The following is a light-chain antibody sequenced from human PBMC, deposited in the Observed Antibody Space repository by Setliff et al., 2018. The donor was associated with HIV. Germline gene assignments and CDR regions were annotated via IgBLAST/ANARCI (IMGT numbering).Light chain of an antibody. V-gene: IGLV2-14*01. Sequence: QSALTQPASVSGSPGRSITISCTGTSSDVGGYNFVSWYQQYPGKAPKLLIFEVSNRPSGVSNRFSGSKSGNTASLTISGLQAEDEADYYCCSYTSSTTLPFGGGT. CDR3: CSYTSSTTLP. CDR2: EVS. CDR1: SSDVGGYNF. J-gene: IGLJ3*02.